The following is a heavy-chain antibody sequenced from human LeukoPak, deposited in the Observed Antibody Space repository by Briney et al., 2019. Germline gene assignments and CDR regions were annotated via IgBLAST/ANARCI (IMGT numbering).Heavy chain of an antibody. CDR3: ARSRAHCSGGSCYWKSKYYFDY. CDR2: INHSGST. J-gene: IGHJ4*02. V-gene: IGHV4-34*01. D-gene: IGHD2-15*01. CDR1: GGSFSGYY. Sequence: PSETLSLTCAVYGGSFSGYYWSWIRQPPGKGLEWIGEINHSGSTNYNPSLKSRVTISVATSKNQFSLKLSSVTAADTAVYYCARSRAHCSGGSCYWKSKYYFDYWGQGTLVTVSS.